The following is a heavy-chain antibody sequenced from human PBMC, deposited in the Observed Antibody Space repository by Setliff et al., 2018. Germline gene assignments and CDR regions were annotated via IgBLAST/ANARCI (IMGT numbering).Heavy chain of an antibody. CDR3: ARTCSGSGCYAGLES. V-gene: IGHV3-33*08. J-gene: IGHJ4*02. CDR1: GFTFSSYW. D-gene: IGHD2-15*01. Sequence: GGSLRLSCAASGFTFSSYWMSWVRQGPGKGLEWVAVIWDDGGNKYHADSVKGRFTISRDNSKNTLYLQMNCLRPEDTAVYYCARTCSGSGCYAGLESWGQGTPVTVFS. CDR2: IWDDGGNK.